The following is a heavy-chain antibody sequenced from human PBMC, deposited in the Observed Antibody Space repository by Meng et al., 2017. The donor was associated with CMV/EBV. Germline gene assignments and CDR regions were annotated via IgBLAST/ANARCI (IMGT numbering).Heavy chain of an antibody. D-gene: IGHD3-3*01. CDR2: INPNSDGT. Sequence: ASVKVSCKASGYTFTAYYIHWVRQAPGQGLEWMGWINPNSDGTNYAQNFQGRVTMTRDTSISTAYMELSRLGSDDTAVYYCARDYNFWSRMAYYGMDVWGQGTTVTVSS. CDR3: ARDYNFWSRMAYYGMDV. CDR1: GYTFTAYY. J-gene: IGHJ6*02. V-gene: IGHV1-2*02.